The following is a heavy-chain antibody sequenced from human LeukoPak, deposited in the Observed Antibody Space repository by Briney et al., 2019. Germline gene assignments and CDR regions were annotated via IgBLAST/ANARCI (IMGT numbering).Heavy chain of an antibody. J-gene: IGHJ4*02. V-gene: IGHV4-39*07. Sequence: SETLSLTCIVSGYSVSSSGYYWGWIRQPPGKGLEWIGNTYYSGTTYYNPSLKSRVTISLDTSKNQFSLKLSSVTAADTAMYYCARVSRGNSVGGDYWGQGTLVTVSS. CDR2: TYYSGTT. CDR3: ARVSRGNSVGGDY. D-gene: IGHD4-23*01. CDR1: GYSVSSSGYY.